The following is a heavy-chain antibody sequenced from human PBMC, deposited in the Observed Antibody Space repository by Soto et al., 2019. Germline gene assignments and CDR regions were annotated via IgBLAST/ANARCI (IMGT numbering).Heavy chain of an antibody. CDR3: VKEGKMGVEGFDF. CDR2: IRGDLVTT. V-gene: IGHV3-23*01. J-gene: IGHJ4*02. CDR1: GFTFSDHA. D-gene: IGHD1-26*01. Sequence: EMQLLESGGDLVQPGGSLRLSCATSGFTFSDHAMHWVRHAPGAGLEWVSGIRGDLVTTPYADSVKGRFHISRDNSKNTLYLEMNSLRAEDTAIYYCVKEGKMGVEGFDFWGQGTLVTVSS.